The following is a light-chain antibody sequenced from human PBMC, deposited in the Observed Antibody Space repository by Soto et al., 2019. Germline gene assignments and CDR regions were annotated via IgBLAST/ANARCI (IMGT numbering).Light chain of an antibody. CDR1: PGVSNT. CDR3: QQYGSSQRT. J-gene: IGKJ1*01. Sequence: EIVMTQSPATVSLSPGERATLSCRASPGVSNTLAWYQQRPGQAPRLLIYGASIRAPGIPARFSGGGSGTEFTLTITSLQSEDFAVYYCQQYGSSQRTFGQGTKVDIK. CDR2: GAS. V-gene: IGKV3-15*01.